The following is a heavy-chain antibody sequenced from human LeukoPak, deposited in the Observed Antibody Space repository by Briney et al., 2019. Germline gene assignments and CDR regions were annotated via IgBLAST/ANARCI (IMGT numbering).Heavy chain of an antibody. CDR1: GGTFSSYA. Sequence: SVKVSFKASGGTFSSYAISWVRQAPGQGLEWMGRIIPIFGTANYAQKFQGRVTITTDESTSTAYMELSSLRSEDTAVYYCTTALVPAVDDAFDIWGQGTMVTVSS. CDR3: TTALVPAVDDAFDI. J-gene: IGHJ3*02. D-gene: IGHD2-2*01. V-gene: IGHV1-69*05. CDR2: IIPIFGTA.